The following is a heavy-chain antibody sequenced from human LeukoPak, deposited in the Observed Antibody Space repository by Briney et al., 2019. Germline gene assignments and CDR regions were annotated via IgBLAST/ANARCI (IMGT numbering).Heavy chain of an antibody. J-gene: IGHJ6*03. V-gene: IGHV1-46*03. CDR3: ARAHSRGHYMDV. D-gene: IGHD2-21*01. CDR2: INPSGGST. CDR1: GYTFTSYY. Sequence: GASVKVSCKASGYTFTSYYMHWVRQAPGQGLEWMGIINPSGGSTSYAQKFQGRVTMTRDTSTSTVYMELSSLRSDDTAVYYCARAHSRGHYMDVWGKGTTVTVSS.